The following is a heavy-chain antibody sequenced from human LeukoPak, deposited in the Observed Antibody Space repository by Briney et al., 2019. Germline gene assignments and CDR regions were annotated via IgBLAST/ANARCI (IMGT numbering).Heavy chain of an antibody. V-gene: IGHV1-69*06. CDR1: GGTFSSYA. D-gene: IGHD6-13*01. Sequence: SVKVSCKASGGTFSSYAISWVRQAPGQGLEWMGGIIPIFGTANYAQKFQGRVTITADKSTSTAYMELSSLRSEDTAVYYCAKDSKRYSSSRAGFGYWGQGTLVTVSS. J-gene: IGHJ4*02. CDR3: AKDSKRYSSSRAGFGY. CDR2: IIPIFGTA.